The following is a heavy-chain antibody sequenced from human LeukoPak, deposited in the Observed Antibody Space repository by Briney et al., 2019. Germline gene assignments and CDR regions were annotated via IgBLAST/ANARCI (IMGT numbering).Heavy chain of an antibody. J-gene: IGHJ5*02. Sequence: ASVKVSCKASGYTFTGYYMHWVRQAPGQGLEWMGWINPNSGGTNYAQRFQGRVTMTRDTSISTAYMELSRLRSDDTAVYYCARERQQLVKGNWFDPWGRELWSPSPQ. D-gene: IGHD6-13*01. CDR2: INPNSGGT. V-gene: IGHV1-2*02. CDR1: GYTFTGYY. CDR3: ARERQQLVKGNWFDP.